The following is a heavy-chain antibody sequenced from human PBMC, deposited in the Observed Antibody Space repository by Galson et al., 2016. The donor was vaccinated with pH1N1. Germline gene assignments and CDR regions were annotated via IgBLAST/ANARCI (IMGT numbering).Heavy chain of an antibody. CDR2: INPIFGTA. V-gene: IGHV1-69*13. J-gene: IGHJ5*02. CDR3: ARWDYGDYVGWFDP. CDR1: GGTFSSYG. Sequence: SVKVSCKASGGTFSSYGISWVRQAPGQGLEWMGRINPIFGTANNAQKFQGRVTITADESTTTAYMELSSLRYEDTAVYYCARWDYGDYVGWFDPWGQGAQVTVSS. D-gene: IGHD4-17*01.